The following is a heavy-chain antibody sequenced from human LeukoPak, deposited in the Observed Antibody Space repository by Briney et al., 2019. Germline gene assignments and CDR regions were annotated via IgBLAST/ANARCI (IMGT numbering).Heavy chain of an antibody. Sequence: GGSLRLSCAASGFTFSSYEMNWVRQAPGKGLEWVSYISSGGSTVNYADSVTGRFTISRDNAKNSLYLQMNSLRAEDTAVYYCARVIIVGATGIWGQGTMVTVSS. CDR2: ISSGGSTV. V-gene: IGHV3-48*03. CDR3: ARVIIVGATGI. D-gene: IGHD1-26*01. CDR1: GFTFSSYE. J-gene: IGHJ3*02.